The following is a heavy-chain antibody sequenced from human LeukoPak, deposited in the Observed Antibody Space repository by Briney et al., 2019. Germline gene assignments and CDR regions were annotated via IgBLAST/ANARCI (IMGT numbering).Heavy chain of an antibody. Sequence: SGPALVKPTQTLTLTCTFSGFSLSTSGVCVSWIRQPPGKALEWLALIDWDDDKYYSTSLKTRLTISKDTFKNQVVLTMTNMDPVDTATYYCARVPYSSSWYSFDYWGQGTLVTVSS. V-gene: IGHV2-70*01. CDR3: ARVPYSSSWYSFDY. CDR2: IDWDDDK. J-gene: IGHJ4*02. D-gene: IGHD6-13*01. CDR1: GFSLSTSGVC.